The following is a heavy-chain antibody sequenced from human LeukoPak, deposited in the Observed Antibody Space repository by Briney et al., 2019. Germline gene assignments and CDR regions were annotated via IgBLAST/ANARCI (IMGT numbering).Heavy chain of an antibody. CDR1: GFTFDDYA. CDR2: ISGDGGST. CDR3: AKDTVYDFWSGYYDY. V-gene: IGHV3-43*02. J-gene: IGHJ4*02. D-gene: IGHD3-3*01. Sequence: PGGSLRLSCAASGFTFDDYAMHWVRQAPGKGLEWVSLISGDGGSTYYADSVKGRFTISRDNSKNSLYLQMNSLRTEDTALYYCAKDTVYDFWSGYYDYWGQGTLVTVSS.